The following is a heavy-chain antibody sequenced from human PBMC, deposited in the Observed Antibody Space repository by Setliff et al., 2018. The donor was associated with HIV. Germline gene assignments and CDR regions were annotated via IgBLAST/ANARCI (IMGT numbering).Heavy chain of an antibody. V-gene: IGHV4-4*02. J-gene: IGHJ5*02. CDR1: GGSISSSNW. Sequence: SETLSLTCAVSGGSISSSNWWSWVRQPPGKGLEWIGEIYYSGSTNYNPSLKSRVTISVDKSKNQFSLRLTSLTAADTAIYYCARSTVGAGASFPWGRGILVTVSS. D-gene: IGHD1-26*01. CDR3: ARSTVGAGASFP. CDR2: IYYSGST.